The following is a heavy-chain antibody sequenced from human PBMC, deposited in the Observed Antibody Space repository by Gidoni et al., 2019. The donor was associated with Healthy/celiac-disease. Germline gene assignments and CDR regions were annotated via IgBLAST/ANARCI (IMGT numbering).Heavy chain of an antibody. CDR1: GFTFSNAW. CDR2: IKSKTDGGTT. Sequence: EVQLVESGGGLVKPGGSLRLSCAASGFTFSNAWMSWVRPAPGKGLEGVGRIKSKTDGGTTDYAAPGKGRFTISRDDSKNTLYLQMNSLKTEDTAVYYCTTDCWYYYDSSGYYPHPCAFDIWGQGTMVTVSS. J-gene: IGHJ3*02. V-gene: IGHV3-15*01. D-gene: IGHD3-22*01. CDR3: TTDCWYYYDSSGYYPHPCAFDI.